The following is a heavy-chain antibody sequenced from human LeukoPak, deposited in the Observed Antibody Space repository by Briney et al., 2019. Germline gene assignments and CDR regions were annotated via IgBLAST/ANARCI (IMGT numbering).Heavy chain of an antibody. V-gene: IGHV1-69*06. CDR2: IIPIFGTA. J-gene: IGHJ4*02. CDR3: ARVRYRLAETYIDY. Sequence: SVKVSCKASGGTFSSYAISWVRQAPGQGLEWMGGIIPIFGTANYAQKFQGRVTITADKSTSTAYMELSSLRSEDTAVYYCARVRYRLAETYIDYWGQGTLVTVSS. CDR1: GGTFSSYA. D-gene: IGHD3-16*01.